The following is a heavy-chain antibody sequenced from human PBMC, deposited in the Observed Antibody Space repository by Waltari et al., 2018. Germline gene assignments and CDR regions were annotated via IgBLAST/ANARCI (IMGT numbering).Heavy chain of an antibody. D-gene: IGHD5-12*01. CDR2: IYYSGST. J-gene: IGHJ5*02. Sequence: QLQLQESGPGLVKPSETLSLTCTVSGGSISISSYYWGWIRQSPGKGLEWIGSIYYSGSTYYNPTLKSRVTISGDTSKNQFSLKLSSVTAADTAVYYCARHWKKSGYRFDPWGQGTLVTVSS. V-gene: IGHV4-39*01. CDR3: ARHWKKSGYRFDP. CDR1: GGSISISSYY.